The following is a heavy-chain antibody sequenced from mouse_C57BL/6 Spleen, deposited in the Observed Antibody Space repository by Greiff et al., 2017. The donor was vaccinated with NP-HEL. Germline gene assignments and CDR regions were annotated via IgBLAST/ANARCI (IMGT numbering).Heavy chain of an antibody. CDR2: IRNKANGYTT. CDR1: GFTFTDYY. Sequence: EVKLMESGGGLVQPGGSLSLSCAASGFTFTDYYMSWVRQPPGKALEWLGFIRNKANGYTTEYSASVKGRFTISRDNSQSILYLQMNALRAEDSATYYCARYILDYAMDYWGQGTSVTVSS. CDR3: ARYILDYAMDY. J-gene: IGHJ4*01. V-gene: IGHV7-3*01.